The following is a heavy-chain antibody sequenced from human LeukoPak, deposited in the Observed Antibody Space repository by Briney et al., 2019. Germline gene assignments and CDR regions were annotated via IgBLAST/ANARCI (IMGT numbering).Heavy chain of an antibody. CDR1: GGSISSSSYY. D-gene: IGHD2-21*01. V-gene: IGHV4-39*01. Sequence: PSETLSLTCTVSGGSISSSSYYWGWIRQPPGKGLEWIGSIYHSGSTYYNPSLKSRVTISVDTSKNQFSLKLSSVTAADTAVYYCARQMLFGEGSWFDPWGQGTLVTVSS. J-gene: IGHJ5*02. CDR3: ARQMLFGEGSWFDP. CDR2: IYHSGST.